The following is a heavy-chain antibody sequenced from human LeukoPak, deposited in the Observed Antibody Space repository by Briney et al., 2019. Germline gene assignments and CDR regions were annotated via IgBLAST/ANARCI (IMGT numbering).Heavy chain of an antibody. CDR1: GFTFSSYA. CDR2: ISGSGGST. D-gene: IGHD4-17*01. CDR3: AKPYGDYKHY. V-gene: IGHV3-23*01. Sequence: SGGSLRLSCAASGFTFSSYAMSWVRQAPGKGLEWVSAISGSGGSTYYADSVKGRFTVSRDNSKNTLYLQMNSLRAEDTAVYYCAKPYGDYKHYWGQGTLVTVSS. J-gene: IGHJ4*02.